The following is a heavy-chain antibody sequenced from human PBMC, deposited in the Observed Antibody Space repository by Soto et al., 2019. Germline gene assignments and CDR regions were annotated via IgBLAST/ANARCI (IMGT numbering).Heavy chain of an antibody. D-gene: IGHD3-10*01. CDR2: IYYSGST. CDR1: GGSISSGGYY. CDR3: AREKLGSGNEDAFDI. Sequence: SETLSLTCTVSGGSISSGGYYWSWIRQHPGKGLERIGYIYYSGSTYYNPSLKSRVTISVDTSKNQFSLKLSSVTAAGTAVYYCAREKLGSGNEDAFDIWGQGTMVTVSS. J-gene: IGHJ3*02. V-gene: IGHV4-31*02.